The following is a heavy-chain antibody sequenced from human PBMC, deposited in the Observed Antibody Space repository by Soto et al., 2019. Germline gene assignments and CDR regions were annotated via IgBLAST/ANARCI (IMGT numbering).Heavy chain of an antibody. J-gene: IGHJ6*02. Sequence: GGSLRLSCAASGFTFSSYGMHWVRQAPGKGLEWVAVIWYDGSNKYYADSVKGRFTISRDNSKNTLYLQMNSLRAEDTAVYYCARDPAAPPDYYYGMDVWGQGTTVTVSS. D-gene: IGHD6-13*01. CDR3: ARDPAAPPDYYYGMDV. CDR1: GFTFSSYG. V-gene: IGHV3-33*01. CDR2: IWYDGSNK.